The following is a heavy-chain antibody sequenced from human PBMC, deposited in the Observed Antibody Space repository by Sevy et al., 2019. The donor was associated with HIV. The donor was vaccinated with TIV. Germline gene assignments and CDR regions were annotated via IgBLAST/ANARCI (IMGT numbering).Heavy chain of an antibody. CDR2: IKSKTDGGTT. CDR3: TTFDSFGYSYGFDY. CDR1: GFTFSNAW. V-gene: IGHV3-15*01. J-gene: IGHJ4*02. Sequence: GGSLRLSCAASGFTFSNAWMSWVRQAPRKGLEWVGRIKSKTDGGTTDYAAPVKGRFTISRDDSKNTLYLQMNSLKTEDTAVYYCTTFDSFGYSYGFDYWGQGTLVTVSS. D-gene: IGHD5-18*01.